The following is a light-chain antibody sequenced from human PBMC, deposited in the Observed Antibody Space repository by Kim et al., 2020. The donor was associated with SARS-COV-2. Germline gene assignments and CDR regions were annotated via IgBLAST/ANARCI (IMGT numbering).Light chain of an antibody. J-gene: IGLJ1*01. CDR1: SSTIGSNY. Sequence: QSVLTQPPSVSAAPGQKVTISCSGSSSTIGSNYVSWYQHLPGTAPKLLIYDNVKRPSGIPDRFSGSQSGTSATLDITGLQTGDEADYYCGSWHSILSGYVFGTGTKVTVL. CDR2: DNV. V-gene: IGLV1-51*01. CDR3: GSWHSILSGYV.